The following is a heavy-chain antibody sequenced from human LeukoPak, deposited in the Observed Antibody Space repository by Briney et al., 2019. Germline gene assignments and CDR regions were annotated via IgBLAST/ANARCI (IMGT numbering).Heavy chain of an antibody. Sequence: GGSLRLSCAASGFTFSSYAMHWVRQAPGKGLEWVAVISYDGSNKYYADSVKGRFTISRDNSKNTLYLQMNSLRAEDTAVYYRARDKAVAVYDAFDIWGQGTMVTVSS. D-gene: IGHD6-19*01. CDR2: ISYDGSNK. J-gene: IGHJ3*02. V-gene: IGHV3-30-3*01. CDR3: ARDKAVAVYDAFDI. CDR1: GFTFSSYA.